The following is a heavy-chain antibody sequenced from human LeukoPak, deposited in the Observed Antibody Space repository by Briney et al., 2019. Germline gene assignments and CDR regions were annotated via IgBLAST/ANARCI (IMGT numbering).Heavy chain of an antibody. CDR3: VRVYSGSYGAFDF. J-gene: IGHJ3*01. D-gene: IGHD1-26*01. Sequence: SETLSLTCTVSGYSISSGHYWGWIRQPPGKGLEWIGSMYHSGSTYYNPPLKSRVTISEDTSKNQFSLKVTSVTAADTAVYYCVRVYSGSYGAFDFWGQGTMVTVSS. CDR1: GYSISSGHY. CDR2: MYHSGST. V-gene: IGHV4-38-2*02.